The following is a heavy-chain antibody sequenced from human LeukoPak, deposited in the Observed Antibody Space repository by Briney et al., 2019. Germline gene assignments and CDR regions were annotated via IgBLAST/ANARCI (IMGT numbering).Heavy chain of an antibody. CDR2: IYTSGST. CDR3: ARSPTFSQLLYYYYYMDV. V-gene: IGHV4-4*07. CDR1: GGSISSYY. D-gene: IGHD2-2*01. Sequence: SETLSLTCTVSGGSISSYYWSWIRQPAGKGLEWIGRIYTSGSTNYNPSLKSRVTISVDTSKNQFSLKLSSVTAADTAVYYCARSPTFSQLLYYYYYMDVWGKGTTVTVSS. J-gene: IGHJ6*03.